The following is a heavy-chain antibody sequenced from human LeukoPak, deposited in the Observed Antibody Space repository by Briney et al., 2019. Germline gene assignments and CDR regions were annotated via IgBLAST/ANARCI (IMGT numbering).Heavy chain of an antibody. CDR3: AKRVRGYDPHFDY. V-gene: IGHV3-23*01. CDR2: IGGSGSTT. CDR1: GFTFSTCA. Sequence: PGGSLILSCAASGFTFSTCAMIWVRQAPGKGLEWVSAIGGSGSTTYYADSVKGRFTISRDNSKSMVYLQMNSLRADDTAVYYCAKRVRGYDPHFDYWGQGTLVTVSS. J-gene: IGHJ4*02. D-gene: IGHD5-12*01.